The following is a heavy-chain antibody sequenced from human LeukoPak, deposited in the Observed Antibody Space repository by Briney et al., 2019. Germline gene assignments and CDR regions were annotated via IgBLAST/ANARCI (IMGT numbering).Heavy chain of an antibody. D-gene: IGHD3-3*01. Sequence: TTGGSLRLSCAASGFTLSDYYMSWIRQAPGKGLEWVSYISSSGSTIYYADSVKGRFTISRDNAKNSLYLQMNSLRAEDTAVYYCARDVSNFGVVIFWGQGTLVTVSS. CDR2: ISSSGSTI. V-gene: IGHV3-11*01. CDR1: GFTLSDYY. J-gene: IGHJ4*02. CDR3: ARDVSNFGVVIF.